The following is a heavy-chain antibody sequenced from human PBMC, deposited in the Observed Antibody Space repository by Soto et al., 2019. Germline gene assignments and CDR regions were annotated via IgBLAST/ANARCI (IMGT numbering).Heavy chain of an antibody. CDR2: ISTSGSTI. Sequence: GGSLRLSCAASGFTFRNYEMDWVRQAPGKGLEWISYISTSGSTIFYADSVKGRFTISRDDAGSSLYLQMDSLRAEDTAVYYCAREICSGGRCYDTFDLWGQGTTVTVSS. CDR3: AREICSGGRCYDTFDL. D-gene: IGHD2-15*01. V-gene: IGHV3-48*03. J-gene: IGHJ3*01. CDR1: GFTFRNYE.